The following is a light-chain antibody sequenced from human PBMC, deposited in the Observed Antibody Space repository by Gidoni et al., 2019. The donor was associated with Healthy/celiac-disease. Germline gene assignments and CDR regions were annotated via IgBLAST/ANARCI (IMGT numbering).Light chain of an antibody. Sequence: IQMTQSPSSLSASVGDRVTITCRASQSISSYLNWYQQKPGKAPKLLIYAASSLQSGVPSRFRGSGSGTDFTLTISSLQPEDFATYYCQQSYSTPPYTFGQXTKLEIK. CDR3: QQSYSTPPYT. CDR1: QSISSY. V-gene: IGKV1-39*01. CDR2: AAS. J-gene: IGKJ2*01.